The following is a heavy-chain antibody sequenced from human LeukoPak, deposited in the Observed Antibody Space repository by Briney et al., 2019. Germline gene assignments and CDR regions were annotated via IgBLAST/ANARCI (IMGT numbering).Heavy chain of an antibody. D-gene: IGHD6-13*01. CDR1: GFTFSSYS. CDR2: ISYDGSNK. V-gene: IGHV3-30*04. CDR3: ARDLAAPALPDY. J-gene: IGHJ4*02. Sequence: GRSLRPSCAASGFTFSSYSMHWVRQAPGKGLEWVAVISYDGSNKYYADSVKSRFTISRDNSKNTLYLQMNSLRAEDTAVYYCARDLAAPALPDYWGQGTLVTVSS.